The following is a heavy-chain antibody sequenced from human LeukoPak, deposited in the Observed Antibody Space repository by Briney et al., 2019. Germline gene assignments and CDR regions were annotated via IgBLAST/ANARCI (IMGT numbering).Heavy chain of an antibody. V-gene: IGHV4-61*01. CDR1: GGSVSSGSYY. CDR2: IYYSGST. D-gene: IGHD4-17*01. CDR3: ARDYGDYGYYYYGMDV. Sequence: SETLSLTCTVSGGSVSSGSYYWSWIRQPPGKGLEWIGYIYYSGSTNYNPSLKSRVTISVDTSKNQFSLKLSSVTAADTAVYYCARDYGDYGYYYYGMDVRGKGTTVTVSS. J-gene: IGHJ6*04.